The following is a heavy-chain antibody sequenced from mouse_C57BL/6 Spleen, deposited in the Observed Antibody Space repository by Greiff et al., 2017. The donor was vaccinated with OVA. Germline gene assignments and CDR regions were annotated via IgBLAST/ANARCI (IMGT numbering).Heavy chain of an antibody. Sequence: QVQLKESGPGLVAPSPSLSITCTVSGFSLTRYCVSWVRQPPGKGLEWLGVIWGDGSTNYHSALISSLSISKDNSKSQVFLKLNSRQTDDTATDYCAKHRMDDGNFWFAYWGQGTLVTVSA. CDR2: IWGDGST. D-gene: IGHD2-3*01. CDR1: GFSLTRYC. J-gene: IGHJ3*01. V-gene: IGHV2-3*01. CDR3: AKHRMDDGNFWFAY.